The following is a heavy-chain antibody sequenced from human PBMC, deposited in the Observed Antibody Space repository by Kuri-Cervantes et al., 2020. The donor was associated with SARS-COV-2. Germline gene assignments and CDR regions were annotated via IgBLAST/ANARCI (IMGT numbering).Heavy chain of an antibody. Sequence: LSLTCAASGFTFSSYAMSWVRQAPGKGLEWVSAISGSGGSTYYADSVKGRFTISRDNSKNTLYLQMNSLRAEDTAVYYCAKAYYDFWSGYYRGGYYFDYWGQGTLVTVPQ. CDR2: ISGSGGST. V-gene: IGHV3-23*01. CDR1: GFTFSSYA. CDR3: AKAYYDFWSGYYRGGYYFDY. D-gene: IGHD3-3*01. J-gene: IGHJ4*02.